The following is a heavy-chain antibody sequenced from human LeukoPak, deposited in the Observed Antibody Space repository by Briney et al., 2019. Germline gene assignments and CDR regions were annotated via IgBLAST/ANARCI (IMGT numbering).Heavy chain of an antibody. Sequence: PGGPLRLSCDPSGFPFNRYAMRGVGQAPGRGRHGVSAISGSGGSTYYADSVKGRFTISRDNSKNTLYLQMNSLRAEDTAVYYCAKGMAVAGTDDYWGQGTLVTVSS. D-gene: IGHD6-19*01. CDR1: GFPFNRYA. CDR3: AKGMAVAGTDDY. V-gene: IGHV3-23*01. J-gene: IGHJ4*02. CDR2: ISGSGGST.